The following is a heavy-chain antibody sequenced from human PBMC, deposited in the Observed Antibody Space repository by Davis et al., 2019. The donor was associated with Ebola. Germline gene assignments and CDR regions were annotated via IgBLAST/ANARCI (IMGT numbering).Heavy chain of an antibody. CDR2: INSDGSST. CDR3: ARHSNKYYYYGMDV. J-gene: IGHJ6*02. Sequence: GESLKISCAASGFTFSSYWMHWVRQAPGKGLVWVSRINSDGSSTSYADSVKGRFTISRDNAKNTLYLQMNSLRAEDTAVYYCARHSNKYYYYGMDVWGQGTTVTVSS. D-gene: IGHD4-11*01. V-gene: IGHV3-74*01. CDR1: GFTFSSYW.